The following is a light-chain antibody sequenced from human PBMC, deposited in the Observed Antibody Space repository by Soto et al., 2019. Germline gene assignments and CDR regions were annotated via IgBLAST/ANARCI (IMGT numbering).Light chain of an antibody. Sequence: QSALTQPASVSGSPGQSITISCTGTSSDVGSYNVVSWYQQHPGKSPALMIYEATKRPLGVSNPFSGSKSGNTASLTISGLQAEDEADYYCCSFVGSNNYVFGTATKVTVL. CDR3: CSFVGSNNYV. J-gene: IGLJ1*01. CDR2: EAT. CDR1: SSDVGSYNV. V-gene: IGLV2-23*01.